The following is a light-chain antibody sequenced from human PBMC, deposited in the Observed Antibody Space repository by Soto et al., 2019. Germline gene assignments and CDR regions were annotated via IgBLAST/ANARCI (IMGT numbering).Light chain of an antibody. V-gene: IGLV1-40*01. CDR1: SSNLGAGYD. CDR2: ANS. CDR3: QSYDSSLIVSKV. J-gene: IGLJ1*01. Sequence: QSFLTQPPSVSGAPGRRVTISCSGSSSNLGAGYDVQWYRQFPGTAPKLLIYANSVRPSGVPDRFSGSKSGTSASLAITGLQAEDEADYYCQSYDSSLIVSKVFGTGTRSPS.